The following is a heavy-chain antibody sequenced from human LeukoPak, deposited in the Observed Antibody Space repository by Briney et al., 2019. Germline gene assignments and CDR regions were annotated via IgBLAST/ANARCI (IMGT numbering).Heavy chain of an antibody. CDR1: GFTFSSYS. D-gene: IGHD5-18*01. CDR3: AKEGYSYAHVFDY. J-gene: IGHJ4*02. Sequence: GGSLRLSCAASGFTFSSYSMNWVRQAPGKELEWVSSISSSSSYIYYADSVKGRFTISRDNAKNSLYLQMNSLRAEDTAVYYCAKEGYSYAHVFDYWGQGTLVTVSS. V-gene: IGHV3-21*01. CDR2: ISSSSSYI.